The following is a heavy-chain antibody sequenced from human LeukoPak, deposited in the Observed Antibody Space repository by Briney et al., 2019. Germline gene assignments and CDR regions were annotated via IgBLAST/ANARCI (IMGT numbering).Heavy chain of an antibody. CDR1: GYTFTSYG. Sequence: ASVKVSCKASGYTFTSYGISWVRQAPGQGLEWMGWISAYNGNTNYAQKLQGRVTMTTDTSTSTAYMELRSLRSDDTAVYYCARVGGHDYGSGYFDYYYYMDVWGKGTTVTVSS. V-gene: IGHV1-18*01. CDR2: ISAYNGNT. J-gene: IGHJ6*03. D-gene: IGHD3-3*01. CDR3: ARVGGHDYGSGYFDYYYYMDV.